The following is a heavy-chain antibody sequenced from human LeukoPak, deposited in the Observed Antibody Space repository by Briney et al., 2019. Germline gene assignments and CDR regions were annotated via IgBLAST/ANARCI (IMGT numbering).Heavy chain of an antibody. CDR2: ISAYNGNT. CDR1: GGTFSSYA. V-gene: IGHV1-18*01. Sequence: ASVKVSCKASGGTFSSYAISWVRQAPGQGLEWMGWISAYNGNTSYAQKLQGRVTMTTDTSTSTAYMELRSLRSDDTAVYYCAREIGTAMDYFDYWGQGTLVTVSS. D-gene: IGHD5-18*01. CDR3: AREIGTAMDYFDY. J-gene: IGHJ4*02.